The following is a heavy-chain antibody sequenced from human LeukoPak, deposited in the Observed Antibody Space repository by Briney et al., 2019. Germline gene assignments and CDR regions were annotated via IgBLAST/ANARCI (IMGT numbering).Heavy chain of an antibody. CDR2: ISGSGTIT. CDR1: GFTFSNYA. CDR3: ANGDFSSGYSDY. J-gene: IGHJ4*02. Sequence: AGGSLRLSCVASGFTFSNYAMSWVRQAPGKGLEWVSAISGSGTITYYADSVKGRFTISRDNSKNTQYLQLNSLRAEDTAVYYRANGDFSSGYSDYWGQGTLVTVSS. V-gene: IGHV3-23*01. D-gene: IGHD3-3*01.